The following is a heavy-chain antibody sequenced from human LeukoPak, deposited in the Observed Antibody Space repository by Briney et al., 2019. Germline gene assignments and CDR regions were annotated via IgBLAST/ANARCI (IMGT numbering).Heavy chain of an antibody. V-gene: IGHV3-53*01. CDR1: GFTVSSNY. CDR3: AKDTRRDFVDY. J-gene: IGHJ4*02. CDR2: IYSGGST. Sequence: GSLRLSCAASGFTVSSNYMSWVRQAPGKGLEWVSVIYSGGSTYYADSVKGRFTISRDNSKNTLYLQMNSLRAEDTAVYYCAKDTRRDFVDYWGQGTLVTVSS. D-gene: IGHD3-3*01.